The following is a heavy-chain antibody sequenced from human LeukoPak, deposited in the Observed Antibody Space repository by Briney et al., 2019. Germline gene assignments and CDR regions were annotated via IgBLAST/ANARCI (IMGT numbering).Heavy chain of an antibody. CDR3: ATLTYGDYGVDY. V-gene: IGHV1-24*01. Sequence: ASVQVSCKVSGYTLTELSMHWVRQAPGKGLEWMGGFDPEDGETIYAQKFQGRVTMTEDTSTDTAYMELSSLRSEDTAVYYCATLTYGDYGVDYWGQGTLVTVSS. CDR2: FDPEDGET. D-gene: IGHD4-17*01. J-gene: IGHJ4*02. CDR1: GYTLTELS.